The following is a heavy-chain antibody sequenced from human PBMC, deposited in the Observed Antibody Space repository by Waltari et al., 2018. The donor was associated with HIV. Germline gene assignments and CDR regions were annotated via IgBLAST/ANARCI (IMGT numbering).Heavy chain of an antibody. J-gene: IGHJ4*02. V-gene: IGHV4-59*01. Sequence: QVQLQESGPGLVKPSETLSLTCTVSGGSISSNYWTWIRQPPGKGLEWIGCVYYSGSTNYNPSLKSRVSISADMSKNQFSLQVSSVTAADTAVYYCAGDSSGYSGYWGQGTLVTVSS. CDR2: VYYSGST. CDR1: GGSISSNY. CDR3: AGDSSGYSGY. D-gene: IGHD3-22*01.